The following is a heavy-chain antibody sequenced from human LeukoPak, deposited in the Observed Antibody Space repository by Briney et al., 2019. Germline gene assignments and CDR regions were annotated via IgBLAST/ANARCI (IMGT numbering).Heavy chain of an antibody. D-gene: IGHD2-2*01. CDR2: INHSGST. V-gene: IGHV4-34*01. CDR1: GGSFSGYY. Sequence: PSETLSLTCAVYGGSFSGYYWSWIRQPPGKGLEWIGEINHSGSTNYNPSLKSRVTTSVDTPKNQFSLKLSSVTAADTAVYYCARGKYCSSTSCPAGVYGMDVWGKGTTVTVSS. CDR3: ARGKYCSSTSCPAGVYGMDV. J-gene: IGHJ6*04.